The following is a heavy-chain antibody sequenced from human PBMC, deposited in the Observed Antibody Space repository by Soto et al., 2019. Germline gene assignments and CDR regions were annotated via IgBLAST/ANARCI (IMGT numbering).Heavy chain of an antibody. Sequence: QLLESGGGLVQHGGSLRLSCAASGFTFGNYAMSWVRQAPGKGLEWVSAISGSGRSTYYAGSVKGRFTISRDNSKNTLYLQVNSLRAEDTSVYYCAIDRMGPLRGFDYWGQGTLVTVSS. D-gene: IGHD1-26*01. CDR1: GFTFGNYA. V-gene: IGHV3-23*01. CDR2: ISGSGRST. CDR3: AIDRMGPLRGFDY. J-gene: IGHJ4*02.